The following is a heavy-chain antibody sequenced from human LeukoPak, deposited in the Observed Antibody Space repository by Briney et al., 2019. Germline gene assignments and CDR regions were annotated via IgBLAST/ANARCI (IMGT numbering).Heavy chain of an antibody. D-gene: IGHD5-18*01. CDR1: GFTFSDYY. J-gene: IGHJ4*02. V-gene: IGHV3-11*01. CDR3: AVTTRPPGTAFDY. Sequence: PGGSLRLSCAASGFTFSDYYMSWIRQAPGKGLEWVSYISSSGSTIYYADSVKGRFTISRDNAKNSLYLQMNSLRAEDTAVYYCAVTTRPPGTAFDYWGQGTLVTVSS. CDR2: ISSSGSTI.